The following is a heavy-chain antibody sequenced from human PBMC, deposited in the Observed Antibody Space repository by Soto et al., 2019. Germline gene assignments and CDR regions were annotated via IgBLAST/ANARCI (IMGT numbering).Heavy chain of an antibody. Sequence: QVQLVESGGGVVQPGRSLRLSCAGSGFTFSNYGLHWVRQAPGKGPEWVAAISYDGSNEYSADSVKGRFTISRDKSKNMLYLQMDSLRPEDTAVYYCAKDGAPRYCTRSSCHPAGAYWGQGTLVTVSS. D-gene: IGHD2-15*01. CDR1: GFTFSNYG. CDR2: ISYDGSNE. CDR3: AKDGAPRYCTRSSCHPAGAY. J-gene: IGHJ4*02. V-gene: IGHV3-30*18.